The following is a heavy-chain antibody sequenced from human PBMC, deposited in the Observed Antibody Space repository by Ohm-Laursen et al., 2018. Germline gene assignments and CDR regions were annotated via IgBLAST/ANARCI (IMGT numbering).Heavy chain of an antibody. CDR3: ARPTYCSGGSCYFDY. Sequence: ESLKISCKGSGYSFTSYWIGWVRQMPGKGLEWMGIIYPGDSDTRYSPSFQGQVTISADKSISTAYLQWSSLKASDTAMYYCARPTYCSGGSCYFDYWGQGTLVTVSS. V-gene: IGHV5-51*01. J-gene: IGHJ4*02. CDR1: GYSFTSYW. CDR2: IYPGDSDT. D-gene: IGHD2-15*01.